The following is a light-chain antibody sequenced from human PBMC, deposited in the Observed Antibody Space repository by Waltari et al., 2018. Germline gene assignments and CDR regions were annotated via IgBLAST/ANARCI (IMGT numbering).Light chain of an antibody. V-gene: IGKV3-20*01. CDR3: QMYVRLPVT. Sequence: EIVLTQSPGTLSLSPGEGATLSCRASQSVGRSLVWYQQRPGRAPRLLIYGASSRATGIPDRFTGSGSGTDFSLTISRLEPEDFAVYYCQMYVRLPVTFGQGTKVEI. CDR1: QSVGRS. J-gene: IGKJ1*01. CDR2: GAS.